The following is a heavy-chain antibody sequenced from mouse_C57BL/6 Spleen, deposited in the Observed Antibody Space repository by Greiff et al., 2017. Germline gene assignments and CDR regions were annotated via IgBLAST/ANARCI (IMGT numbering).Heavy chain of an antibody. J-gene: IGHJ1*03. V-gene: IGHV1-7*01. CDR3: ARTGGITTVVAKEYYDV. Sequence: VQLQQSGAELAKPWASVKLSCKASGYPFTSYWMHWLKQRPGQGPLWIGYLNPRSGYTMYNQKFKDKATLTADKSSSTAYMKRSSLTYEDSAVYYCARTGGITTVVAKEYYDVWGTGTTVTVSS. CDR2: LNPRSGYT. D-gene: IGHD1-1*01. CDR1: GYPFTSYW.